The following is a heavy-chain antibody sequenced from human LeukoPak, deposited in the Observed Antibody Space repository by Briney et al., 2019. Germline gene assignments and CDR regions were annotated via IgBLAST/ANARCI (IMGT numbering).Heavy chain of an antibody. CDR1: GFTFSSYA. V-gene: IGHV3-23*01. J-gene: IGHJ4*02. D-gene: IGHD3-22*01. CDR2: ISGSGGST. CDR3: AKVVGYYDSSGYLDY. Sequence: GGSLRLSCAASGFTFSSYAMSWVRQAPGKGPEWVSAISGSGGSTYYADSVKGRFTISRDNSKNTLYLQMNSLRAEDTAVYYCAKVVGYYDSSGYLDYWGQGTLVTVSS.